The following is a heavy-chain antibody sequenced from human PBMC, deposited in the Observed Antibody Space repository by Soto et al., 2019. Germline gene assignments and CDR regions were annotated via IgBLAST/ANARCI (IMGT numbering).Heavy chain of an antibody. J-gene: IGHJ4*02. CDR3: AKGDCSGGRCYRGFDY. V-gene: IGHV3-23*01. D-gene: IGHD2-15*01. Sequence: EVQVLESGGGLVQPGGSLRLSCAASGFTFSSYDMSWVRQAPGKGLEWVSGVSASGSITSYADSAKGRFTISRDNAKNTVFLQMSSLGAEDTAVYFCAKGDCSGGRCYRGFDYWGQGTLVTVSS. CDR2: VSASGSIT. CDR1: GFTFSSYD.